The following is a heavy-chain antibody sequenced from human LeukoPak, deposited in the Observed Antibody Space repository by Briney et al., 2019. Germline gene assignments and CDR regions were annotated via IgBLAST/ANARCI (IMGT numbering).Heavy chain of an antibody. CDR2: IRSKAYGGTT. CDR1: GFTFGDYA. J-gene: IGHJ4*02. V-gene: IGHV3-49*03. CDR3: TRDPPRSYYDSSGYYAPFDY. Sequence: PGGSLRLSCTASGFTFGDYAMSWFRQAPGKGLEWVGFIRSKAYGGTTEYAASVKGRFTISRDDSKSIAYLQMNSLKTEDTAVYYCTRDPPRSYYDSSGYYAPFDYWGQETLVTVSS. D-gene: IGHD3-22*01.